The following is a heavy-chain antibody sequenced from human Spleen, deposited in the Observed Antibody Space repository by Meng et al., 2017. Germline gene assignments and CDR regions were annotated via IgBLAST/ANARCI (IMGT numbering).Heavy chain of an antibody. J-gene: IGHJ4*02. CDR1: GYTFTGYY. CDR2: IIPIFGTT. D-gene: IGHD6-19*01. CDR3: AWSSGWYVY. Sequence: QAQLVQSGAEVKKPGASVKVSCKASGYTFTGYYMHWVRQAPGQGLEWMGGIIPIFGTTNYAQKFQGRVTITADISTSTAYMELSSLRSEDTAVYYCAWSSGWYVYWGQGTLVTVSS. V-gene: IGHV1-69*06.